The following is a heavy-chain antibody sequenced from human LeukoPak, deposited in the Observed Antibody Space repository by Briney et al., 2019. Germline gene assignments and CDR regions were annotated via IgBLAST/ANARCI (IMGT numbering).Heavy chain of an antibody. J-gene: IGHJ3*02. CDR1: GLTFSSYT. CDR2: ITSSGSYI. D-gene: IGHD2-2*02. V-gene: IGHV3-21*01. CDR3: AKDQDCSSTSCYNAFDI. Sequence: GGSLRLSCAASGLTFSSYTMHWVRQAPGKGLEWVSSITSSGSYIYYADSVKGRFTISRDNAKNSLYLQMNSLRAEDTAVYYCAKDQDCSSTSCYNAFDIWGQGTMVTVSS.